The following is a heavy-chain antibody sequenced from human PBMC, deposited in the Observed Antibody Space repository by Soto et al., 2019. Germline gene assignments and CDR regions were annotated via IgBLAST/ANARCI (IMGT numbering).Heavy chain of an antibody. J-gene: IGHJ4*02. CDR1: GGSISSYY. V-gene: IGHV4-59*01. Sequence: PSETLSLTCTVSGGSISSYYWSWIRQPPGKGLERIGYIYYSGSTNYNPSLKSRVTISVDTSKNQFSLKLSSVSAADTAVYYCAREGVPYSSTYYFDYWGQGTLVTVSS. CDR3: AREGVPYSSTYYFDY. D-gene: IGHD6-13*01. CDR2: IYYSGST.